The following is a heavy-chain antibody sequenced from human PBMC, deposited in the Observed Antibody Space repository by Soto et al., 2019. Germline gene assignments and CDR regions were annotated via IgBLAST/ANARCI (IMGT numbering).Heavy chain of an antibody. J-gene: IGHJ4*02. CDR2: ISYSGST. V-gene: IGHV4-39*01. D-gene: IGHD3-10*01. CDR3: ARPYSYGSGRLDY. Sequence: SETPCVRCSVAWGSISDDGDCGGWIRPSPEKGLEWIASISYSGSTYYNPTLKSRLIISVDTSKSQFSLKLSSVTAADTAVYSCARPYSYGSGRLDYWGQGNLVTVSS. CDR1: WGSISDDGDC.